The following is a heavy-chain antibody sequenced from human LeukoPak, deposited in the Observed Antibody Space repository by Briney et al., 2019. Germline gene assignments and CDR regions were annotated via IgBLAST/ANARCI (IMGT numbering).Heavy chain of an antibody. CDR2: ISSSSSTI. V-gene: IGHV3-11*01. D-gene: IGHD4-17*01. J-gene: IGHJ4*02. CDR1: GFTFSDYY. CDR3: ARDGTYGDYEGGFDY. Sequence: GGSLRLSCAASGFTFSDYYMSWIGQAPGKGLEWVSYISSSSSTISYADSIKGRFTISRDNAKNSLYLQMNSLRAEDTGVYYCARDGTYGDYEGGFDYWGQGTLVTVSS.